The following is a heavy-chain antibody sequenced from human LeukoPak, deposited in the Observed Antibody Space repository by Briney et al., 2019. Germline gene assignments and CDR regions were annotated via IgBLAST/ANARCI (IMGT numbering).Heavy chain of an antibody. CDR3: GKSGDRVPLQDDVFDV. Sequence: GESLKISCKVSGYSFTSYCIGWVRQMPGKGLEWMGIIYPGDSGPTYSPSFQGQVTISVDKSINTAYLQWSSLQASDTAMYYCGKSGDRVPLQDDVFDVWGQGKMVTVST. D-gene: IGHD1-26*01. CDR2: IYPGDSGP. V-gene: IGHV5-51*01. J-gene: IGHJ3*01. CDR1: GYSFTSYC.